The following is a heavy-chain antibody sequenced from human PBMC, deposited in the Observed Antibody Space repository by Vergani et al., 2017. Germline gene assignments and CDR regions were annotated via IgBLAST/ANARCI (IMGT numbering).Heavy chain of an antibody. Sequence: QVQLQESGPGLVKPSETLSLTCTVSGYSISSGYYWGWFRQPPGKGVVWIGSIYHSGSTNYNPSLKSRVTIAVDTSKNQFSLKLSSVTAADTAVYYCARADFWADQGCYFDYWGQGTLVTVSS. J-gene: IGHJ4*02. CDR1: GYSISSGYY. V-gene: IGHV4-38-2*02. CDR3: ARADFWADQGCYFDY. CDR2: IYHSGST. D-gene: IGHD3-3*01.